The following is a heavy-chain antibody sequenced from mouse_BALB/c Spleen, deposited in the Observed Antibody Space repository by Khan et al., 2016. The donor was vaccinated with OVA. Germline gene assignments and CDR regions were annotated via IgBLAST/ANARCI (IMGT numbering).Heavy chain of an antibody. V-gene: IGHV5-9*02. D-gene: IGHD2-10*01. J-gene: IGHJ3*01. CDR1: GFAFSSYD. CDR2: ISGTGIYT. Sequence: EVQLQESGGGLVKPGGSLKLSCAPSGFAFSSYDMSWVRQTPEKRLEWVATISGTGIYTYYPDSVKGRFTISRDNARNTLYLQMSSLRSEDTALYYCARPSYYGNPWFNYWGQGTLVTVSA. CDR3: ARPSYYGNPWFNY.